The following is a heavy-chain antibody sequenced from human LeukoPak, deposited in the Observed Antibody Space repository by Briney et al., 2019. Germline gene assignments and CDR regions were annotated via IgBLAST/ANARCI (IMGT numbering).Heavy chain of an antibody. D-gene: IGHD6-25*01. Sequence: KPSETLSLTCTVSGGSISSYYWSWIRQPPGKGLEWIGYINYSGSTNYNPSLSSRVTISIDTAKNQFSLKLTSVTAADTAVYYCARRGRNSSGWQDYLWGQGTLVTVSS. CDR2: INYSGST. CDR1: GGSISSYY. J-gene: IGHJ4*02. CDR3: ARRGRNSSGWQDYL. V-gene: IGHV4-59*01.